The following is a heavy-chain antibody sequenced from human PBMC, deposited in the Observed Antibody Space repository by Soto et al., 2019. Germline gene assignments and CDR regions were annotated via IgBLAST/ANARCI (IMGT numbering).Heavy chain of an antibody. CDR1: GGSISSYY. CDR2: IYYSGST. Sequence: SETLSLTCTVSGGSISSYYWSWIRQPPGKGLEWIGYIYYSGSTNYNPSLKSRVTISVDTSKNQFSLKLSSVTAADTAVYYGAGHCPFSSSSSNFDYWGQGTLVTVSS. V-gene: IGHV4-59*08. J-gene: IGHJ4*02. D-gene: IGHD6-6*01. CDR3: AGHCPFSSSSSNFDY.